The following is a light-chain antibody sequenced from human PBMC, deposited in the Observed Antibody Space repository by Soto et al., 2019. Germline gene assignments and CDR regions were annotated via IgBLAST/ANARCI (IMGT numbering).Light chain of an antibody. J-gene: IGKJ1*01. CDR1: QSLNSR. Sequence: DIQLTQSPSTLSASVGDRFTLTCRAAQSLNSRLAWYQHRPGKAPRILIYDDSTLESGVPSRFSGSGSGTEFTLTISRLQPEDFATYFCQQYDKYSTFGNGTKVDIK. CDR3: QQYDKYST. CDR2: DDS. V-gene: IGKV1-5*01.